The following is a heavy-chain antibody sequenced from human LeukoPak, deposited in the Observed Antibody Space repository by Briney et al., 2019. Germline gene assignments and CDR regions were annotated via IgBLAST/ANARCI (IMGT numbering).Heavy chain of an antibody. CDR3: ARDFFPSYISGSIPETIDY. D-gene: IGHD6-19*01. Sequence: GGSLRLSCTASGFTFSSYSMNWVRQAPGKGLEWVSYITSSSSTIYYADSVKGRFTMSRDNAKNSLYLQMNSLRAEDTAVYYCARDFFPSYISGSIPETIDYWGQGTLVTVSS. CDR2: ITSSSSTI. J-gene: IGHJ4*02. CDR1: GFTFSSYS. V-gene: IGHV3-48*01.